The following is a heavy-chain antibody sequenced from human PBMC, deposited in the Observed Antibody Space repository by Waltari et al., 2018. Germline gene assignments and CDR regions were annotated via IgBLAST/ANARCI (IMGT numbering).Heavy chain of an antibody. D-gene: IGHD3-10*01. CDR2: LPSSGTT. CDR1: GDSIKTDTYY. Sequence: QVQLQESGPGMLRPSETLSLTCTVSGDSIKTDTYYWGWIRPAPGKGLECLGTLPSSGTTYVPASLEPRVTISVDTFNNRFSLNLRSATAADTAVYFCARLVWFGAWIDNWGQGSLVTVSS. J-gene: IGHJ4*02. V-gene: IGHV4-39*01. CDR3: ARLVWFGAWIDN.